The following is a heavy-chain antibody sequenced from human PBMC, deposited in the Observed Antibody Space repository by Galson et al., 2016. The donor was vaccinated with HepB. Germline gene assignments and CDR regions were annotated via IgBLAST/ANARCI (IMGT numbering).Heavy chain of an antibody. J-gene: IGHJ6*02. D-gene: IGHD1-1*01. CDR1: GDTFSFISYP. Sequence: SVKVSCKASGDTFSFISYPISWVRQAPGQGLEWMGAIIPLFGTPNHAQKFQGRVTITADKSTNTVYMELSSLRSDDTALYYCARGRDLSGNDGYYNYGLDVWGQGTTVTVSS. CDR3: ARGRDLSGNDGYYNYGLDV. V-gene: IGHV1-69*06. CDR2: IIPLFGTP.